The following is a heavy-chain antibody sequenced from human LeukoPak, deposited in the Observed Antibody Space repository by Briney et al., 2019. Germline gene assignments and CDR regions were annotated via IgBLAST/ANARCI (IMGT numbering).Heavy chain of an antibody. CDR1: GYTFTSYG. Sequence: GASVTVSCKASGYTFTSYGISWVRQAPGQGLEWMGWISAYNGNTKYAQKFQGRVTMTTDTSTSTAYMELRSLRSDDTAVYYCARDQWPYSSSWSVSWGQGTLVTVSS. J-gene: IGHJ4*02. V-gene: IGHV1-18*01. CDR2: ISAYNGNT. CDR3: ARDQWPYSSSWSVS. D-gene: IGHD6-13*01.